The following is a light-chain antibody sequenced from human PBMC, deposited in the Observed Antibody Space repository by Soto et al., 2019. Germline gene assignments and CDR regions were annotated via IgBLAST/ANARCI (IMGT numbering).Light chain of an antibody. CDR2: DAS. CDR3: QQYNSYSGIT. J-gene: IGKJ5*01. Sequence: DIQMTQSPSTLSASVGDRVTITCRASQSISSWLAWYQQKPGKAPKLLIYDASSLESGVPSRFSGSGSGTESTLTISSLQPDDFATYYCQQYNSYSGITFGQGTRLEIK. CDR1: QSISSW. V-gene: IGKV1-5*01.